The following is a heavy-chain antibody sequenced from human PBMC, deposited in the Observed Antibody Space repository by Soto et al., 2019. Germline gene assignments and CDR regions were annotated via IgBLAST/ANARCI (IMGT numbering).Heavy chain of an antibody. D-gene: IGHD3-3*01. J-gene: IGHJ4*02. CDR3: ARLRYYDFWSGYYTGDY. CDR2: IDPSDSYT. V-gene: IGHV5-10-1*01. Sequence: GESLKISCKGSGYSFTSYWISWVRQMPGKGLEWMGRIDPSDSYTNYSPSFQGHVTISADKSISTAYLQWSSLKASDTAMYYCARLRYYDFWSGYYTGDYWGQGTLVTVSS. CDR1: GYSFTSYW.